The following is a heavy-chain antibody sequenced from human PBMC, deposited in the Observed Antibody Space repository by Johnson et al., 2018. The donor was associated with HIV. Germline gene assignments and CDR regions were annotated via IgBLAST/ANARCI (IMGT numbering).Heavy chain of an antibody. CDR1: GFTFSDYY. D-gene: IGHD2-15*01. CDR2: ISSSGSTI. J-gene: IGHJ3*02. V-gene: IGHV3-11*04. CDR3: ARGDCSGGSCYSEGATYAFDI. Sequence: QVQLVESGGGLVKPGGSLRLSCAASGFTFSDYYMSWIRQAPGKGLECVSYISSSGSTIYYADSVKGRFTISRDNSKNTLYRQMNSWRAEDTAVYYCARGDCSGGSCYSEGATYAFDIWGQGTMVTVAS.